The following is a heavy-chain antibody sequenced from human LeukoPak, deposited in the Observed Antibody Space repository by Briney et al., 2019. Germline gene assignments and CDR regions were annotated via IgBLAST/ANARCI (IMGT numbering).Heavy chain of an antibody. D-gene: IGHD6-19*01. V-gene: IGHV1-8*01. Sequence: ASVKVSCKASGYTFTSYEINWVRQATGQGLEWMGWMNPNSGNTGYAQKFQGRVTMTRNTSISTAYMELSSLRSEDTAVYYCARAVSIAVAGTTTLDYWGQGTLVTVSS. CDR3: ARAVSIAVAGTTTLDY. CDR2: MNPNSGNT. J-gene: IGHJ4*02. CDR1: GYTFTSYE.